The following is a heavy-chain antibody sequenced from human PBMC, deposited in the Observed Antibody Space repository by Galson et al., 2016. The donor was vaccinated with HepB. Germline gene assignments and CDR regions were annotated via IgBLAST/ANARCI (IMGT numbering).Heavy chain of an antibody. CDR2: IDWADGK. D-gene: IGHD2-2*01. CDR1: GFSLSTGGMG. J-gene: IGHJ4*02. Sequence: PALVKPTQTLTLTCTFSGFSLSTGGMGLSWIRQPPGKALEWLARIDWADGKYYSTSLKTRLTISKDTSKNQVVLRMTNMDPVETATYYCARIQTAYCSSTSCYALDFWGQGTLVTVSS. CDR3: ARIQTAYCSSTSCYALDF. V-gene: IGHV2-70*11.